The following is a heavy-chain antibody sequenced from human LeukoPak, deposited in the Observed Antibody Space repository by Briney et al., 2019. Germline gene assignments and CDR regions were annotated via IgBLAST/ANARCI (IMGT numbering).Heavy chain of an antibody. J-gene: IGHJ4*02. CDR2: IIPIFGTA. CDR3: ARGLPFSARFDY. CDR1: GGTFSSYA. D-gene: IGHD3-3*02. V-gene: IGHV1-69*05. Sequence: GASVKVSCKASGGTFSSYAISWVRQAPGQGLEWMGGIIPIFGTANYAQKFQGRVTITTDESTSTAYMELSSLRSEDTAVYYCARGLPFSARFDYWGQGTLVTVSS.